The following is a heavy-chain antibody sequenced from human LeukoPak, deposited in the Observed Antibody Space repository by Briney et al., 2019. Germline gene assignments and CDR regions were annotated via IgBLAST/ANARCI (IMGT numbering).Heavy chain of an antibody. CDR1: GGSISSYY. J-gene: IGHJ4*02. CDR3: ARRRGYSYSD. CDR2: IYYSGST. D-gene: IGHD5-18*01. V-gene: IGHV4-59*08. Sequence: SETLSPTCTVSGGSISSYYWSWIRQPPGKGLEWIGYIYYSGSTNYNPSLKSRVTISVDTSKNQFSLKLSSVTAADTAVYYCARRRGYSYSDWGQGTLVTVSS.